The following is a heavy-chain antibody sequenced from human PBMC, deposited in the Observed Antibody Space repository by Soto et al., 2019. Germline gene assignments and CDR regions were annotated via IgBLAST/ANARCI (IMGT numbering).Heavy chain of an antibody. J-gene: IGHJ4*02. CDR1: GFTFSSYA. Sequence: EVQLLESGGGLVQPGGSLRLSCAASGFTFSSYAMNWALQAPGKGLEWVSVSSGSGDSTYYADSVKGRFTISRDNSKTPLYLQMNSLRAEDTAVYYCARRSSSWYFDCGGQGTLVTVSS. CDR3: ARRSSSWYFDC. V-gene: IGHV3-23*01. D-gene: IGHD6-13*01. CDR2: SSGSGDST.